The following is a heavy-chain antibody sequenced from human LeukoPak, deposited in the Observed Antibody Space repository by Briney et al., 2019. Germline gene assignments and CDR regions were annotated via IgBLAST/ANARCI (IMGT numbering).Heavy chain of an antibody. CDR3: AREVRPLAASGRGASVGEESTFDP. V-gene: IGHV1-18*01. D-gene: IGHD6-13*01. J-gene: IGHJ5*02. CDR2: ISTYNGNR. CDR1: GYTFTTYG. Sequence: GASVKVSCKASGYTFTTYGITWVRQAPGQGLEWMGWISTYNGNRNYAQKFQGRVTMTRDTSISTAYMELSRLRSDDTAVYYCAREVRPLAASGRGASVGEESTFDPWGQGTLVTVSS.